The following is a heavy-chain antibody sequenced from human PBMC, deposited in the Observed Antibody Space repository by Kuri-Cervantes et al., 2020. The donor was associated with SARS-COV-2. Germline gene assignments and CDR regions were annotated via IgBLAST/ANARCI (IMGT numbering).Heavy chain of an antibody. Sequence: GESLKISCAASGFTFSSYGMHWVRQAPGKGLEWVAVTSYDGSNKYYADSVKGRFTISRDNSKNTLYLQMNSLRAEDTAVYYCAKGGETAYDSSLDYWGQGTLVTVSS. V-gene: IGHV3-30*18. CDR1: GFTFSSYG. J-gene: IGHJ4*02. D-gene: IGHD3-22*01. CDR2: TSYDGSNK. CDR3: AKGGETAYDSSLDY.